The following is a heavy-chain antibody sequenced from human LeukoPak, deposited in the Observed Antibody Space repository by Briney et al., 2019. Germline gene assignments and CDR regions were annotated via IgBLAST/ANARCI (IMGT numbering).Heavy chain of an antibody. V-gene: IGHV4-34*01. Sequence: PSETLSLTCAVYGGSFSGYYWSWIRQPPGKGLEWIGEINHSGSTNYNPSLKSRVTISVDTSKNQFSLKLSSVNAADTAVYYCARVGVVVPAATPNWFDPWGQGTLVTVSS. CDR3: ARVGVVVPAATPNWFDP. D-gene: IGHD2-2*02. CDR1: GGSFSGYY. J-gene: IGHJ5*02. CDR2: INHSGST.